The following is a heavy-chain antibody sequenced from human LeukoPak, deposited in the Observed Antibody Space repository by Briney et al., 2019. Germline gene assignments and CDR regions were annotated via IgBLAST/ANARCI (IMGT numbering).Heavy chain of an antibody. V-gene: IGHV4-39*07. CDR3: ARVTPYYDFWSGYYRPYYFDY. CDR1: GGSISSSSYY. CDR2: IYYSGST. Sequence: SETLSLTCTVSGGSISSSSYYWGWIRQPPGKGLEWIGSIYYSGSTYYNPSLKSRVTISVDTSKNQFSLKLSSVTAADTAVYYCARVTPYYDFWSGYYRPYYFDYWGQGTLVTVSS. J-gene: IGHJ4*02. D-gene: IGHD3-3*01.